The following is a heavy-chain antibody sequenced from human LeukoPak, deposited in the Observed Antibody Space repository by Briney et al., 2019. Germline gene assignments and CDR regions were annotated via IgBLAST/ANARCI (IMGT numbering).Heavy chain of an antibody. CDR2: INPSGGST. J-gene: IGHJ3*02. V-gene: IGHV1-46*01. Sequence: ASVKVSCKASGYTFTSYYMHWVRQAPGQGLEWMGIINPSGGSTSYAQKFQGRVTMTRDMSTSTVYMELSSLRSEDTAVYYCASRVSDYGSGSFESDAFDIWGQGTMVTVSS. D-gene: IGHD3-10*01. CDR1: GYTFTSYY. CDR3: ASRVSDYGSGSFESDAFDI.